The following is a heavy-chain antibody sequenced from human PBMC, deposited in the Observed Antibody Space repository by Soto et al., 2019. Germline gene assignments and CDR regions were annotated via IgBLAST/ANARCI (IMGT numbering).Heavy chain of an antibody. CDR1: GYTFTSYY. V-gene: IGHV1-46*03. CDR3: ARGGHYDILTGRAYYYYYMDV. D-gene: IGHD3-9*01. CDR2: INLSGGST. J-gene: IGHJ6*03. Sequence: ASVKVSCKASGYTFTSYYMHWVRQAPGQGLEWIGIINLSGGSTSYAQKFQGRVTMTRDTSTSTVYIELSSLRFEDTAVYYCARGGHYDILTGRAYYYYYMDVWGKGTTVTVSS.